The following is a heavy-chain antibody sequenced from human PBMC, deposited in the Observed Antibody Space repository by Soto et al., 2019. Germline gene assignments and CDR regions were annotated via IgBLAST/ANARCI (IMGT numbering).Heavy chain of an antibody. V-gene: IGHV1-69*02. J-gene: IGHJ4*02. Sequence: QVQLVQSGAEVKKPGSSVKVSCKASGGTFSSYTISWVRQAPGQGLEWMGRIIPILGLANDAQKFQGRVTITADKSTSTAYMELSSLRSEDTAVYYCARLVDTADFDYWGQGTLVTVSS. CDR2: IIPILGLA. D-gene: IGHD5-18*01. CDR1: GGTFSSYT. CDR3: ARLVDTADFDY.